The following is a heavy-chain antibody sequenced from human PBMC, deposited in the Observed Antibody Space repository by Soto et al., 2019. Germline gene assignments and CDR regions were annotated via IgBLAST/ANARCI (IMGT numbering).Heavy chain of an antibody. CDR1: GFTFRDYA. Sequence: EVQLLESGGGLLQPGGSLTLSCAASGFTFRDYAMTWVRQAPGKGLEWVSGITASDDSTYYADSVKGRFTIYRDNSKNTRYMQMNSLGTEDTALYYCARGGGPTVSSSFYWGQGTLVTVYS. CDR3: ARGGGPTVSSSFY. CDR2: ITASDDST. V-gene: IGHV3-23*01. J-gene: IGHJ4*02. D-gene: IGHD3-10*01.